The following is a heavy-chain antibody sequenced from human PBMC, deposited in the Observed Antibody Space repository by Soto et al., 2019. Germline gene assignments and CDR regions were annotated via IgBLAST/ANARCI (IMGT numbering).Heavy chain of an antibody. CDR3: AHRHEYSSSWYQTHYMDV. J-gene: IGHJ6*03. CDR2: IYWDDDK. V-gene: IGHV2-5*02. Sequence: QITLKESGPPLVNPTQTLTLTCTFSGFSLSTSGVGVGWIRQPPGKALEWLALIYWDDDKRYSPSLKSRLTITKDTSKNQVVLTMTNMDPVDTATYYCAHRHEYSSSWYQTHYMDVWGKGTTVTVSS. D-gene: IGHD6-13*01. CDR1: GFSLSTSGVG.